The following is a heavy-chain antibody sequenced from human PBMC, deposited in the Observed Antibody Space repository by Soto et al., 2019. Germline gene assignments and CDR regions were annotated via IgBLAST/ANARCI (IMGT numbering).Heavy chain of an antibody. D-gene: IGHD3-22*01. J-gene: IGHJ4*02. CDR3: ARSHLYYDSSGYPDY. CDR1: GGSISSYY. CDR2: ISSSGSTI. Sequence: LSLTCTVSGGSISSYYWSWIRQAPGKGLEWVSYISSSGSTIYYADSVKGRFTISRDNAKNSLYLQMNSLRAEDTAVYYCARSHLYYDSSGYPDYWGQGTLVTVSS. V-gene: IGHV3-11*01.